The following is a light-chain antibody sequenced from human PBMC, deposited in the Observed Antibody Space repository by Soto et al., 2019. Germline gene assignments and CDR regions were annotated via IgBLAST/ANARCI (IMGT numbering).Light chain of an antibody. CDR1: QTIGTS. Sequence: DIQMTQSPSSLSAFVGDSVTVTCRARQTIGTSLHWYQQKAGKAPKVLISAATKLQSGVPSRFTGGGSGTDFTLTISNLQPEDAATYYCQQGYNTFWTFGRGTKVDIK. CDR2: AAT. V-gene: IGKV1-39*01. CDR3: QQGYNTFWT. J-gene: IGKJ1*01.